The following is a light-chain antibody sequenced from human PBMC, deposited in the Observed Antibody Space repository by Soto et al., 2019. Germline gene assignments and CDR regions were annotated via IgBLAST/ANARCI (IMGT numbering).Light chain of an antibody. CDR3: QQYGSSLL. Sequence: EIVLTQSPGTLSLSPGERATLSCRASQSVSSSYLAWYQQKPGQAPRLLIYDASSRATGIPDRFSGSGSGTDFTLTISRLEPEDFAVYYCQQYGSSLLFGPGPKVDIK. V-gene: IGKV3-20*01. J-gene: IGKJ3*01. CDR1: QSVSSSY. CDR2: DAS.